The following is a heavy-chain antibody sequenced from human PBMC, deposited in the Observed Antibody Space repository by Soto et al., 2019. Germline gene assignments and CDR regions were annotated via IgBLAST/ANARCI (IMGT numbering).Heavy chain of an antibody. CDR2: IYYSGST. CDR3: ARLQLPRYYFDY. CDR1: GGSISSSSYY. D-gene: IGHD2-2*01. J-gene: IGHJ4*02. V-gene: IGHV4-39*01. Sequence: SETLSLTCTVSGGSISSSSYYWGWIRQPPGKGLEWIGSIYYSGSTYYNPSLKSRVTISVDTSKNQFSLKLSSVTAADTAVYYCARLQLPRYYFDYWGQGTLVTVS.